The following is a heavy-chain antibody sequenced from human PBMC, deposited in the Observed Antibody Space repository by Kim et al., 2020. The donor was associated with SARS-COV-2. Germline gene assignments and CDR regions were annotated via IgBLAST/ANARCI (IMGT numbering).Heavy chain of an antibody. CDR3: ARGIEQLDSVRDYYYMDV. V-gene: IGHV4-34*01. J-gene: IGHJ6*03. CDR1: GGSFSGYY. CDR2: INDSGST. Sequence: SETLSLTCAVYGGSFSGYYWSWIRQPPGKGLEWIGEINDSGSTNYNPSLKSRVTISVDTSKNQFSLKLSSVTAADTAVYYCARGIEQLDSVRDYYYMDVWGKGTTVTVSS. D-gene: IGHD6-6*01.